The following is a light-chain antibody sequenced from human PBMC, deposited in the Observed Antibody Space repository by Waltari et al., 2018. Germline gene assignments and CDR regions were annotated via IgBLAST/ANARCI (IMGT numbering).Light chain of an antibody. CDR2: STS. Sequence: DIQMTQSPSSLSASVGDRVTITCRASQTITNYLNWYQQKPGKAPTLLIYSTSTVQSGGPSRFSGSGSGTDFTLTITTLQPEDSATYYCQQSYNTPFTFGPGTKVRIK. J-gene: IGKJ3*01. CDR1: QTITNY. CDR3: QQSYNTPFT. V-gene: IGKV1-39*01.